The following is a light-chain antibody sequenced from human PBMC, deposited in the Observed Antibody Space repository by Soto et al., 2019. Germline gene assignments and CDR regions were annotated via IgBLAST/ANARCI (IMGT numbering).Light chain of an antibody. V-gene: IGKV3-11*01. CDR1: QSVSLS. CDR2: DAS. J-gene: IGKJ4*01. CDR3: QQRSNWPPVT. Sequence: EIVLTQSPATLSLSPGGRATLSCRASQSVSLSLAWYQQKPGQAPRLLIYDASKRASGFPARFSGSGSGTDFTLTISSLEPEDFAVYYCQQRSNWPPVTFGGGTKVEIK.